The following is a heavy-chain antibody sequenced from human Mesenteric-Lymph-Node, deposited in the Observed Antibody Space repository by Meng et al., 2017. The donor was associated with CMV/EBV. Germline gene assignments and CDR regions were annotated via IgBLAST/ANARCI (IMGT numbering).Heavy chain of an antibody. Sequence: GESLKISCEASEFTFSSYGLHWVRQAPGKGLEWIGRIKSKTDGETRDYAAPVKGRFTISRDDSKHTLYLEMNSLKTEDAAIYYCTTWYNGMDVWGQGTTVTVSS. CDR3: TTWYNGMDV. J-gene: IGHJ6*02. D-gene: IGHD1-14*01. CDR1: EFTFSSYG. V-gene: IGHV3-15*01. CDR2: IKSKTDGETR.